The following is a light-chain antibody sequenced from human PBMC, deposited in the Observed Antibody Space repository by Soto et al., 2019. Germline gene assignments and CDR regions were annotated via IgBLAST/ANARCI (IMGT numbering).Light chain of an antibody. CDR1: HSVISTY. CDR3: QQYGSSPYT. J-gene: IGKJ2*01. Sequence: EIVLTQSPGTLSLSPGERSTLSCRASHSVISTYFAWYQKRPGQPPRLLIYDTSSRVTVIPDRFSGSGSGIDFNLTISCLEPDGFAGYYCQQYGSSPYTFGQVTKLEI. CDR2: DTS. V-gene: IGKV3-20*01.